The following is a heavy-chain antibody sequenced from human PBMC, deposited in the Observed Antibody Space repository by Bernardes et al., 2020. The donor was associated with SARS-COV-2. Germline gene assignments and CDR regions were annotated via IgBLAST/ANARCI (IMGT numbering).Heavy chain of an antibody. V-gene: IGHV1-3*01. CDR2: INADNGDT. Sequence: ASVKVSCKASGYTFSTYAIYWVRQAPGQRLEWMAWINADNGDTQYSEKFQDRVTITRDTSASTVYMDLSGLRSEDTAVYYCARPYITLVRGGTWYASDVWGQGTTVTVTS. D-gene: IGHD3-10*01. CDR1: GYTFSTYA. CDR3: ARPYITLVRGGTWYASDV. J-gene: IGHJ6*02.